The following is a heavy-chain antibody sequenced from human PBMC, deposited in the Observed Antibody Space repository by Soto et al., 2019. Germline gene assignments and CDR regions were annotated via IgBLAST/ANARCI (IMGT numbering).Heavy chain of an antibody. J-gene: IGHJ6*03. Sequence: PGGSLRLSCAASGFTASSNYMSWVRQAPGKGLEWVSVIYSGGSTYYADSVKGRFTISRHNSKNTLYLQMNSLRAEDTAVYYCARGLVRGAIGKNYCYYSYMDVWGKGTTVTVAS. CDR2: IYSGGST. V-gene: IGHV3-53*04. CDR3: ARGLVRGAIGKNYCYYSYMDV. D-gene: IGHD3-10*01. CDR1: GFTASSNY.